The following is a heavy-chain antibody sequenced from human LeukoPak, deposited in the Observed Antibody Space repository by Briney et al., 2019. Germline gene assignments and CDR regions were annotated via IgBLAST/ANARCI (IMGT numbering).Heavy chain of an antibody. Sequence: PGRSLRLSCAASGFTFDDYAMHWVRQAPGKGLEWVSGISWNSGSIGYADSVKGRFTISRDNAKNSLYLQMNSLRAEDTALYYCAKDMRPWELLGSYGMDVWGQGTTVIVSS. V-gene: IGHV3-9*01. CDR1: GFTFDDYA. J-gene: IGHJ6*02. CDR3: AKDMRPWELLGSYGMDV. D-gene: IGHD1-26*01. CDR2: ISWNSGSI.